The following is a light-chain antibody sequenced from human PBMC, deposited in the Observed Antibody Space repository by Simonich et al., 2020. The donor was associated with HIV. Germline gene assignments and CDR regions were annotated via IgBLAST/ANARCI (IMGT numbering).Light chain of an antibody. V-gene: IGLV6-57*01. Sequence: NFMLTQPHSVSESPGKTVTISCTRSSGSIASNYVQWYQQRPGSSPTTVIYEDNQRPSVVPDLFSGSIDSSSNSASLTISGLKTEDEADYYCQSYDSSNVVFGGGTKLTVL. J-gene: IGLJ2*01. CDR2: EDN. CDR3: QSYDSSNVV. CDR1: SGSIASNY.